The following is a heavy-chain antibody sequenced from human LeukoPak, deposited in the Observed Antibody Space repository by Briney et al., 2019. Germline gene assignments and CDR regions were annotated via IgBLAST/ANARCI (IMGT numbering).Heavy chain of an antibody. V-gene: IGHV1-69*13. CDR3: ARGRRGRLANYYYYYYMDV. CDR2: IIPIFGTA. CDR1: GGTFSSYA. Sequence: ASVKVSCKASGGTFSSYAISWVRQAPGQGLEWMGGIIPIFGTANYAQKFQGRVTITADESTSTAYMELSSLRSEDTAVYYCARGRRGRLANYYYYYYMDVWGKGTTVTISS. D-gene: IGHD6-19*01. J-gene: IGHJ6*03.